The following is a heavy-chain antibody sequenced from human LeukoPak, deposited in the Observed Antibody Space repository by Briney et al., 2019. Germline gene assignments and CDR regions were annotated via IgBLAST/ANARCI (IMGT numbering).Heavy chain of an antibody. J-gene: IGHJ6*02. Sequence: ASVKVSCKASGYTFTSYGISWVRQAPGQGLEWMGWISAYNGNTNYAQKLQGRVTMTTDTSTSTAYMGLRSLRSDDTAVYYCARDERVYSYGLYYYYGMDVWGQGTTVTVSS. D-gene: IGHD5-18*01. CDR3: ARDERVYSYGLYYYYGMDV. CDR1: GYTFTSYG. V-gene: IGHV1-18*01. CDR2: ISAYNGNT.